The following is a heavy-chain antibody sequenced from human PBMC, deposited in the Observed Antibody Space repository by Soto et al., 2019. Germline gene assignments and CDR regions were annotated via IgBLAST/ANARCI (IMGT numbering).Heavy chain of an antibody. Sequence: QITLKESGPTLVKPTQTLTLTCTFSGFSLTTSGVGVAWIRQPPGKALEWLALIYWDDDDRYSPSLRNRLTITKDTSKNQVVLTMTDMDPVDTATYYCKGDFWSALTWANSFDIWGQGTMVTVSS. J-gene: IGHJ3*02. CDR2: IYWDDDD. V-gene: IGHV2-5*02. CDR1: GFSLTTSGVG. D-gene: IGHD3-3*01. CDR3: KGDFWSALTWANSFDI.